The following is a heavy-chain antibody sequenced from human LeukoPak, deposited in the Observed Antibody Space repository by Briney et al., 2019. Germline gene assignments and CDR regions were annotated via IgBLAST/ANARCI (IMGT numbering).Heavy chain of an antibody. Sequence: SQTLSLTCAISGDSVSSNSAAWNWIRQSPSRGLEWLGRTYYRSKWYNDYAVSVKSRININPDTSKNQFSLQLNSVTPEDTAVYYCAREARYLDWLPFPNWFDPWGQGTLVTVSS. D-gene: IGHD3-9*01. CDR1: GDSVSSNSAA. CDR2: TYYRSKWYN. V-gene: IGHV6-1*01. J-gene: IGHJ5*02. CDR3: AREARYLDWLPFPNWFDP.